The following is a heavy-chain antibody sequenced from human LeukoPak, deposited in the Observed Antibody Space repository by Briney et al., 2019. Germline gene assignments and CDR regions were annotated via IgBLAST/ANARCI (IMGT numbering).Heavy chain of an antibody. CDR2: ISSSSSYI. J-gene: IGHJ5*02. CDR3: ARDSAGDYDILTGYFTRPRGFDP. CDR1: GFTFSSYS. D-gene: IGHD3-9*01. Sequence: PGGSLRLSCAASGFTFSSYSMNWVRQAPGKGLEWVSSISSSSSYIYYADSVKGRFTISRDNAKNSLYLQMNSLRAEDTAVYYCARDSAGDYDILTGYFTRPRGFDPWGQGTLVTVSS. V-gene: IGHV3-21*01.